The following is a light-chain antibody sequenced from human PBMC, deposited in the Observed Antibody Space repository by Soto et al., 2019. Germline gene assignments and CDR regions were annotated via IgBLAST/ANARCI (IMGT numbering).Light chain of an antibody. Sequence: EIVLTQSPATLSLSPGERATLSCRASQSVSSYLAWYQQKPGQAPRLLIYDASNRATGIPARFSGSGSGTDFALTISSLEPEGFAVYYCQQRSDGPLTCGGGTKVEIK. CDR3: QQRSDGPLT. CDR2: DAS. J-gene: IGKJ4*01. V-gene: IGKV3-11*01. CDR1: QSVSSY.